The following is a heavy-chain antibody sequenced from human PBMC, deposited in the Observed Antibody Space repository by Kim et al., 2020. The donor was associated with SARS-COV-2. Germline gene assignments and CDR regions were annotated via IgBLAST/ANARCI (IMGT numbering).Heavy chain of an antibody. D-gene: IGHD2-2*01. J-gene: IGHJ3*02. V-gene: IGHV1-58*01. CDR3: ATLPPATSRSDAFDI. CDR1: GFTFTSSA. CDR2: IVVGSGNT. Sequence: SVKVSCKASGFTFTSSAVQWVRQARGQRLEWIGWIVVGSGNTNYAQKFQERVTITRDMSTSTASMELSSLRSEDTAVYYCATLPPATSRSDAFDIWGQGTMVTVSS.